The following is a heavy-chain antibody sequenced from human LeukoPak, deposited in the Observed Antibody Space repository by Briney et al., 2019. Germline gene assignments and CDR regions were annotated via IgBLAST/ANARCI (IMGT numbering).Heavy chain of an antibody. J-gene: IGHJ6*03. Sequence: PSETLSLTCTVSGGSISSYYWSWIRQPPGKGLEGIGYIYYSGGTNYNPSLKSRVTISVDTSKNQFSLTLISVTAADTAVYYCARAQSSPEYSSGWYVNYYYYMDVWGKGTTVTISS. D-gene: IGHD6-19*01. CDR1: GGSISSYY. CDR2: IYYSGGT. CDR3: ARAQSSPEYSSGWYVNYYYYMDV. V-gene: IGHV4-59*01.